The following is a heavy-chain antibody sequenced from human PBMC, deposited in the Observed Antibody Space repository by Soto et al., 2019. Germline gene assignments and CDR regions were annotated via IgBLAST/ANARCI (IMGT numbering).Heavy chain of an antibody. CDR1: GYTFTSYY. Sequence: ASVKVSCKASGYTFTSYYMHWVRQAPGQGLEWMGIINPSGGSTSYAQKFQGRVTMTGDTSTSTVFMELSSLRSEDTAVYYCAREVVVAATGFDPWGKGTLVTVSS. D-gene: IGHD2-15*01. CDR2: INPSGGST. V-gene: IGHV1-46*03. J-gene: IGHJ5*02. CDR3: AREVVVAATGFDP.